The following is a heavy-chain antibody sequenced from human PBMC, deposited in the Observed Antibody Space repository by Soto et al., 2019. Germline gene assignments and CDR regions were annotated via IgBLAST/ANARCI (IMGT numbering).Heavy chain of an antibody. V-gene: IGHV3-23*01. J-gene: IGHJ4*02. CDR3: AKDSVTGTTPDFDY. CDR1: GLTFSSHA. CDR2: ISGRDGVT. D-gene: IGHD1-20*01. Sequence: GGSLRLSCVASGLTFSSHAMTWVRQAPGKGLEWVAVISGRDGVTHYTDSVKGRSTISRDNPKSTLYLQMNSLRAEDTAVYYCAKDSVTGTTPDFDYWGQGTLVTVSS.